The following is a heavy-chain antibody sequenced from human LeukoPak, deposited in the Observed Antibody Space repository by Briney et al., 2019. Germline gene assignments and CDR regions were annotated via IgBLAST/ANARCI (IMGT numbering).Heavy chain of an antibody. J-gene: IGHJ4*02. D-gene: IGHD2-2*01. Sequence: GGSLRLSCAASGFTFSSYATSWVRQAPGKGLEWVSAISASGGSTYYADSAKGRFTISRDNSKNTLYLQMDSLRADDTAVYYCAKNRHRLPSDYWGQGTLVTVSS. CDR2: ISASGGST. CDR3: AKNRHRLPSDY. V-gene: IGHV3-23*01. CDR1: GFTFSSYA.